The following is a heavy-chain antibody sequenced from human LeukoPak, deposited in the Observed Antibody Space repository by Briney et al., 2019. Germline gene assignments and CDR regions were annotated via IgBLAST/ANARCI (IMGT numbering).Heavy chain of an antibody. CDR1: GGLITTSIHY. Sequence: SETLSLTCSVSGGLITTSIHYWAWIRQPPGKGLEWIASIYYNGTTYYNASLESRVTMSVDTSTNQFSLRLRSVSAADTSVYYCTRQPTVKRGAVASNFDYWGRGTLVTVSS. D-gene: IGHD6-19*01. CDR2: IYYNGTT. CDR3: TRQPTVKRGAVASNFDY. V-gene: IGHV4-39*01. J-gene: IGHJ4*02.